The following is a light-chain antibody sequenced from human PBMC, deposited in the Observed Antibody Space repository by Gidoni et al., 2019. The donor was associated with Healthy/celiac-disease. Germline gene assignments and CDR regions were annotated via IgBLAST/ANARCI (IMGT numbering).Light chain of an antibody. CDR1: QSVSSY. CDR2: DAS. V-gene: IGKV3-11*01. J-gene: IGKJ2*03. CDR3: QQRSNWPPYS. Sequence: PGERATLSCRASQSVSSYLAWYQQKPGPAPRLLIYDASNSATGIPARFSGSGSGTDFTLTISSLEPEDFAVYYCQQRSNWPPYSFGQGTKLEIK.